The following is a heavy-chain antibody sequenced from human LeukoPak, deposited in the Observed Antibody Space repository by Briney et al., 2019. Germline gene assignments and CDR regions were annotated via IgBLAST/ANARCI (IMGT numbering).Heavy chain of an antibody. J-gene: IGHJ4*02. D-gene: IGHD7-27*01. CDR2: IYYSAST. CDR1: GGSISSHY. V-gene: IGHV4-59*11. Sequence: SETLSLTCTVSGGSISSHYWSRIRQPPGKELEWIGYIYYSASTNDNPSLKSPVTISVDTSKNQFSLKLSSVTAPDTDVYYCARVSNWGNFDCWGQGTLVTVSS. CDR3: ARVSNWGNFDC.